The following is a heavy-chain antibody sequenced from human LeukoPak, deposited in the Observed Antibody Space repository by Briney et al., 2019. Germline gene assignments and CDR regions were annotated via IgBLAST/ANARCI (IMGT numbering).Heavy chain of an antibody. V-gene: IGHV4-30-2*01. CDR3: ARDPLNSSLGVY. J-gene: IGHJ4*02. CDR1: GGSISSGGYY. CDR2: IYHSGST. D-gene: IGHD6-13*01. Sequence: SETLSLTCTVSGGSISSGGYYWSWIRRPPGKGLEWIGYIYHSGSTYYNPSLKSRVTISVDRSKNQFSLKLSSVTAADTAVYYCARDPLNSSLGVYWGQGTLVTVSS.